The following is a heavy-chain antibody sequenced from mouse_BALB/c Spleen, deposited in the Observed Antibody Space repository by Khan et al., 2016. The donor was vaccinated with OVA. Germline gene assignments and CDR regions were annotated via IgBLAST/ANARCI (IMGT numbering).Heavy chain of an antibody. Sequence: EVELVESGGDLVKPGGSLKLSCAASGFTFSSYSMSWVRQTPDKRLEWVASISSGGDYTYYPDSVKGRFTISRDNAKNTLYLQMSDLKSEDTTMVCGAVHLTGSFAYWGQGTLVTVSA. CDR3: AVHLTGSFAY. CDR2: ISSGGDYT. V-gene: IGHV5-6*01. J-gene: IGHJ3*01. D-gene: IGHD4-1*01. CDR1: GFTFSSYS.